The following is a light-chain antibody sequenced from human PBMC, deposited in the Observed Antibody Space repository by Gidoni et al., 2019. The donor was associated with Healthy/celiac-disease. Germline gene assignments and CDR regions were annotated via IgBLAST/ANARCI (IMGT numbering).Light chain of an antibody. V-gene: IGKV3-15*01. CDR2: GAS. CDR3: QQYNNWPPLT. Sequence: EIVMTQSPATLSVSPGERAPLSCRASQSGSSNLAWYQQKPGQAPRLLIYGASTRATGIPARFSGSGSGTEFTLTISSLQSEDFAFYDCQQYNNWPPLTFGGGTKVEIK. J-gene: IGKJ4*01. CDR1: QSGSSN.